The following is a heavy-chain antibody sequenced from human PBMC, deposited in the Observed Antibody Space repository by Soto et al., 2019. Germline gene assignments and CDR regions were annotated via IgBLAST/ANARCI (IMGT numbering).Heavy chain of an antibody. CDR3: VRDPQGRAFDI. V-gene: IGHV4-59*01. CDR1: GFTFGDYA. Sequence: GSLRLSCTASGFTFGDYAMSWIRQPPGKGLQWIGYISYSGSTSYNPSLKSRVSMSVDTSKNRLSLHLRSVTAADAAVYFCVRDPQGRAFDIWGQGTMVTVSS. J-gene: IGHJ3*02. CDR2: ISYSGST.